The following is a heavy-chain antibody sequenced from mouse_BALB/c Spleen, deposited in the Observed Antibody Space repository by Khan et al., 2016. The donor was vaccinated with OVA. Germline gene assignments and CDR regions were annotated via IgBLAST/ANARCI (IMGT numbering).Heavy chain of an antibody. V-gene: IGHV3-2*02. D-gene: IGHD1-1*01. J-gene: IGHJ2*01. CDR1: GYSITSDYA. CDR3: ARVYGGDFDY. CDR2: IRYSGNT. Sequence: EVQLQESGPGLVKPSQSLSLTCTVTGYSITSDYAWNWIRQFPGNKLEWMGFIRYSGNTNYNPSLKSRISITRDKSKNPFFLQLNSVTTEDSATYYCARVYGGDFDYWGQGTTLTVSS.